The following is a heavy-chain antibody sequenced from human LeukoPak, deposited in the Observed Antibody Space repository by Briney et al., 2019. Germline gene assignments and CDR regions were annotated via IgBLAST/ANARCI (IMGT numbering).Heavy chain of an antibody. CDR3: ARAVAGVWYYYGMDV. Sequence: PGRSLRLSCAASGFTFSSYAMHWVRQAPGKGLEWVAVISYDGSNKYYADSVKGRFTISRDNSKNTLYLQMNSLRAEDTAVYYCARAVAGVWYYYGMDVWGQGTTVTVSS. CDR1: GFTFSSYA. CDR2: ISYDGSNK. V-gene: IGHV3-30-3*01. J-gene: IGHJ6*02. D-gene: IGHD6-19*01.